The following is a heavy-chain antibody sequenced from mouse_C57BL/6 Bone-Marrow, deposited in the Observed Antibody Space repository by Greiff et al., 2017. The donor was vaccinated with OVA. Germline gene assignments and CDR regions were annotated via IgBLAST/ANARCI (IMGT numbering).Heavy chain of an antibody. J-gene: IGHJ3*01. V-gene: IGHV1-64*01. CDR2: IHPNSGST. D-gene: IGHD1-1*01. Sequence: QVQLQQPGAELVKPGASVKLSCKASGYTFTSYWMHWVKQRPGQGLEWIGMIHPNSGSTNYNEKFKSKATLTVDKSSSTAYMQLSSLTSEDSAVYYCARSTGRVPWVAYGGQGTLVTVSA. CDR1: GYTFTSYW. CDR3: ARSTGRVPWVAY.